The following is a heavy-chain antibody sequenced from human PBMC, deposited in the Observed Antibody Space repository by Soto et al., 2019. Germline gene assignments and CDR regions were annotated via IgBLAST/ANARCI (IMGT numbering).Heavy chain of an antibody. CDR2: IIPIFGTA. D-gene: IGHD3-9*01. CDR3: ARDLIRGAYYDILTGEFDY. J-gene: IGHJ4*02. Sequence: ASVKVSCKASGGTFSSYAISWVRQAPGQVLEWMGGIIPIFGTANYAQKFQGRVTITADESTSTAYMELSSLRSEDTAVYYCARDLIRGAYYDILTGEFDYWGQGTLVTVS. V-gene: IGHV1-69*01. CDR1: GGTFSSYA.